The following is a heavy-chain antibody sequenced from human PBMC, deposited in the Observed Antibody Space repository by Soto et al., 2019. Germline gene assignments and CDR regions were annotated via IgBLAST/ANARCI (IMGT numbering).Heavy chain of an antibody. J-gene: IGHJ4*02. CDR2: ISYDGSNK. CDR1: GFTFSSYA. CDR3: ARDPAGIYYFDY. Sequence: ESGGGVVQPGRSLRLSCAASGFTFSSYAMHWVRQAPGKGLEWVAVISYDGSNKYYADSVKGRFTISRDNSKNTLYLQMNSLRAEDTAVYYCARDPAGIYYFDYWGQGTLVTVSS. D-gene: IGHD2-2*02. V-gene: IGHV3-30-3*01.